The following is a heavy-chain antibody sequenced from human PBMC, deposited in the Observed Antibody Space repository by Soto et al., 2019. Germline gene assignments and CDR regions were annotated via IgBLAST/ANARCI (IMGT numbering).Heavy chain of an antibody. CDR2: ISSSSSTI. V-gene: IGHV3-48*01. CDR1: GFTFSSYS. J-gene: IGHJ4*02. CDR3: AKENPNPYYFDY. Sequence: TGGSLRLSCAASGFTFSSYSMNWVRQAPGKGLEWLSYISSSSSTIYYADSVKGRFTISRDNAKNSLYLQMNSLRAEDTAVYYCAKENPNPYYFDYWGQGALVTVSS.